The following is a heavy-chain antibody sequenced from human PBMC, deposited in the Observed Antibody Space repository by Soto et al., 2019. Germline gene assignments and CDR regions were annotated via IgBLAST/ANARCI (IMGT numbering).Heavy chain of an antibody. CDR1: GFTFSSYW. J-gene: IGHJ5*02. Sequence: EVQLVESGGGLVQPGGSLRLSCAASGFTFSSYWMSWVRQAPGKGLEWVANIKQDGSEKYYVDSVKGRFTISRDNAKNSLYLQMYSLRAEDTAVYYCARSIAARLNWFDPWGQGTLFTVSS. D-gene: IGHD6-6*01. V-gene: IGHV3-7*01. CDR3: ARSIAARLNWFDP. CDR2: IKQDGSEK.